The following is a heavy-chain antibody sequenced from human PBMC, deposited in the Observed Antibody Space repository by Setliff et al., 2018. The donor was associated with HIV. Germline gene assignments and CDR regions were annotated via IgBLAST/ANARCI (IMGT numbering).Heavy chain of an antibody. CDR1: GFNFSNHG. D-gene: IGHD2-8*01. V-gene: IGHV3-33*01. CDR3: AREGRAHCSNGACYTRFSIGALDI. J-gene: IGHJ3*02. CDR2: IWYDGSSE. Sequence: QSGGSLRLSCAASGFNFSNHGLHWVRQAPGKGLECVAVIWYDGSSEYNADSVKGRFSISRENSKSTLYLQMNSLRAEDTAMYYCAREGRAHCSNGACYTRFSIGALDIWGQGTMVTVSS.